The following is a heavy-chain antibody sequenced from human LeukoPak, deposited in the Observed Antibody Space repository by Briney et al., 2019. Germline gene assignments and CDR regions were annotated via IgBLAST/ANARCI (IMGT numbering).Heavy chain of an antibody. J-gene: IGHJ4*02. CDR3: ARDFGTTGWHTFDY. Sequence: SQTLSLTCVVSGDSVSNKNGAWNWIRQSPSSGLEWVGRTYYRSKWYNDYAESMEGRMTISQDTSKNQYSLHLNSVTPDDTAVYYCARDFGTTGWHTFDYWGQGTLVTVSS. V-gene: IGHV6-1*01. D-gene: IGHD6-19*01. CDR2: TYYRSKWYN. CDR1: GDSVSNKNGA.